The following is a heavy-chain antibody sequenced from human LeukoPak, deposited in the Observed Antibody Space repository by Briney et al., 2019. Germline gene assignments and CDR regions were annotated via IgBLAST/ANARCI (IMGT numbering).Heavy chain of an antibody. J-gene: IGHJ4*02. CDR3: ARHLITAAAGTLGNYFDY. V-gene: IGHV4-39*01. Sequence: PSETLSLTCTVSGDSISSSSYYWGWIRQPPGKGLEWIGGTFYSGSTYYNPSLERRVTISVDTSKNQFSLKQSSVTAADTAVFYCARHLITAAAGTLGNYFDYWGQGTLVTVSS. D-gene: IGHD1-1*01. CDR2: TFYSGST. CDR1: GDSISSSSYY.